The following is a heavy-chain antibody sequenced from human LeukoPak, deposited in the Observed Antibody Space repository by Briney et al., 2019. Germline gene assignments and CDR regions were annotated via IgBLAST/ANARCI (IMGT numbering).Heavy chain of an antibody. CDR1: GFTFSSYG. J-gene: IGHJ3*02. CDR2: ISNDGSNK. Sequence: QPGGSLRLSCVASGFTFSSYGMHWVRQAPGKGLEWVAVISNDGSNKYCADSVKGRFTISRDNSKNTLYLQMNSLRAEDAAVYYCAKGRGAFDIWGQGTMVTVSS. V-gene: IGHV3-30*18. CDR3: AKGRGAFDI. D-gene: IGHD3-10*01.